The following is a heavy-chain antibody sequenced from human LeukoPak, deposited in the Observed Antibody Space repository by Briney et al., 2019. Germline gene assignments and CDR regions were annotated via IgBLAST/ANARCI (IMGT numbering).Heavy chain of an antibody. CDR1: GFTFSSYW. V-gene: IGHV3-74*01. CDR2: IDGDGRIT. CDR3: ARSQWSDY. Sequence: GGSLRLSCAASGFTFSSYWMHWVRQVPGQGLVWVSHIDGDGRITNYGDSVKGRFTISRDNAKNILYLQMNSLRAEDTAVYYCARSQWSDYWGQGTLVTVSS. J-gene: IGHJ4*02. D-gene: IGHD2-8*01.